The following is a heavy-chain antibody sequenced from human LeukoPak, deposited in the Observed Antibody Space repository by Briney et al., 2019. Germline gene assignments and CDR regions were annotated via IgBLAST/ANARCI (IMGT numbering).Heavy chain of an antibody. D-gene: IGHD6-13*01. Sequence: PSETLSLTCAVYGGSFSGYYWSWIRQPPGKGLEWIGEINHSGSTNYNPSLKGRVTISVDTSKNQFSLKLSSVTAADTAVYYCARATYSSSWYVTWGQGTLVTVSS. J-gene: IGHJ5*02. CDR2: INHSGST. CDR3: ARATYSSSWYVT. CDR1: GGSFSGYY. V-gene: IGHV4-34*01.